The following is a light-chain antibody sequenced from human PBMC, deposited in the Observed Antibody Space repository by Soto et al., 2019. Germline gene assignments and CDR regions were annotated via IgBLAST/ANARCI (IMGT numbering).Light chain of an antibody. CDR3: QQSYSTPWT. V-gene: IGKV1-39*01. J-gene: IGKJ1*01. CDR2: AAS. Sequence: DIQMTQSPSSLSASVGDRVTITCRASQSISSYLHWYQQKPGKAPQLLIYAASSLQSGVPSKFSGSGSGTDFTLTISSLQPEDFATYYCQQSYSTPWTFGQGTKAEI. CDR1: QSISSY.